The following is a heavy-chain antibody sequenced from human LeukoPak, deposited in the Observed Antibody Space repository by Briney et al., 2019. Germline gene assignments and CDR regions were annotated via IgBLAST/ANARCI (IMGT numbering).Heavy chain of an antibody. D-gene: IGHD6-6*01. Sequence: SETLSLTCTVSGGSISSYYWSWLRQPAGKGLEWIGRIYTSGSTNYNPSLKSRVTMSVDTSKNQFSLKLSSVSAADTAVYYCARGPSSSSDDYWGQGTLVTVSS. CDR1: GGSISSYY. V-gene: IGHV4-4*07. J-gene: IGHJ4*02. CDR2: IYTSGST. CDR3: ARGPSSSSDDY.